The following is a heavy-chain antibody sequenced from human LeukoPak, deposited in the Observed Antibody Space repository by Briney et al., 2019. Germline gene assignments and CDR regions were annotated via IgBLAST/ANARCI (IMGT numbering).Heavy chain of an antibody. J-gene: IGHJ4*02. D-gene: IGHD3-10*01. CDR2: ISAYNGHT. V-gene: IGHV1-18*01. CDR1: GYTFTSYG. CDR3: ARSRIGLLWFGELER. Sequence: ASVKVSCKASGYTFTSYGISWVRQAPGQGLEWLGWISAYNGHTNYAQKFQGRVTMTRDTSISTAYMELSRLRSDDTAVYYCARSRIGLLWFGELERWGQGTLVTVSS.